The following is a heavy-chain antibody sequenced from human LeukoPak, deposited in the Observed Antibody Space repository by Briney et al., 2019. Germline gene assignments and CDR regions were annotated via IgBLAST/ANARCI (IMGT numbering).Heavy chain of an antibody. Sequence: PSETLSLTCAVYGGSFSGYYWSWIRQPPGKGLEWIGEINHSGSTNYNPSLKSRVTISVDTSKNQFSLKLSSVTAADTAVYYCARDELQTDPLLEYYYYGMDVWGQGTAVTVSS. CDR3: ARDELQTDPLLEYYYYGMDV. V-gene: IGHV4-34*01. D-gene: IGHD1-7*01. CDR1: GGSFSGYY. CDR2: INHSGST. J-gene: IGHJ6*02.